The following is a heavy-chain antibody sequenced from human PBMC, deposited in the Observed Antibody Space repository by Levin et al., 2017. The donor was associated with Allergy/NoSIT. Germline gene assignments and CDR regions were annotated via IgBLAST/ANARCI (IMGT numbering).Heavy chain of an antibody. J-gene: IGHJ5*02. CDR3: ARSRVRGVVNWFDP. Sequence: GGSLRLSCAASGFTFSSYSMNWVRQAPGKGLEWVSYISSSSSTIYYADSVKGRFTISRDNAKNSLYLQMNSLRAEDTAVYYCARSRVRGVVNWFDPWGQGTLVTVSS. V-gene: IGHV3-48*01. CDR2: ISSSSSTI. CDR1: GFTFSSYS. D-gene: IGHD3-10*01.